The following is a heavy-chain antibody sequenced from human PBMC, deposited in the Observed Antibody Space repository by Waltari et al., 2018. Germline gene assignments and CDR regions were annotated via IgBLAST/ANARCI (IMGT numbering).Heavy chain of an antibody. D-gene: IGHD2-15*01. CDR1: GYTFTSYG. CDR3: ARDRGTPVVAANLLHFDY. V-gene: IGHV1-18*01. CDR2: ISAYNGNT. Sequence: QVQLVQSGAEVKKRGASVKVSCKASGYTFTSYGISWVRQAPGQGLEWMGWISAYNGNTNYAQKLQGRVTMTTDTSTSTAYMELRSLRSDDTAVYYCARDRGTPVVAANLLHFDYWGQGTLVTVSS. J-gene: IGHJ4*02.